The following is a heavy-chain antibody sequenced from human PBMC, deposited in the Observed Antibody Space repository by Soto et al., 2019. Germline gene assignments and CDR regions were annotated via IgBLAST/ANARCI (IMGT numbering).Heavy chain of an antibody. J-gene: IGHJ4*02. V-gene: IGHV3-30*18. CDR3: AKDRRDGEYNSVYDF. D-gene: IGHD4-17*01. CDR2: MSFDGTYT. CDR1: GFRFSDYG. Sequence: QVQLAESGGGVVQPGRSLRLSCVGSGFRFSDYGMHWVRQAPGKGLEWVAMMSFDGTYTYYADSVKGRFIISRDNSKNTLYLQMNNLRAEDTAVYFCAKDRRDGEYNSVYDFWGQGTLVTVSS.